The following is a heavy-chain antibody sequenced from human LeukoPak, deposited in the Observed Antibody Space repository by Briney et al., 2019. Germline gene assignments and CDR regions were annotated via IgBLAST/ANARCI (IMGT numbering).Heavy chain of an antibody. CDR2: IYSSGST. J-gene: IGHJ4*02. V-gene: IGHV4-59*08. CDR1: GGSINSYY. CDR3: AGDVAGGFRFDY. D-gene: IGHD6-19*01. Sequence: PSETLSLTCTVSGGSINSYYWSWIRQPPGKGLEWIGYIYSSGSTTYNPSLKSRVTISVDRSKNQFSLKLSSVTAADTAVYYCAGDVAGGFRFDYLGQGTQVTVSS.